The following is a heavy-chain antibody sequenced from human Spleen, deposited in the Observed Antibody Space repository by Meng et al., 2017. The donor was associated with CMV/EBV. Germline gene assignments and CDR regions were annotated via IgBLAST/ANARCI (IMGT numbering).Heavy chain of an antibody. CDR1: GYTFTAHY. V-gene: IGHV1-2*02. D-gene: IGHD7-27*01. J-gene: IGHJ4*02. Sequence: ASVKVSCKASGYTFTAHYFHWVRQAPGQGLEWMGWIHPHRGDTNYEQQFQGRVTLNRDTSISTGYMEMTRLKSDDTAVYYCARDNNWGPDYWGQGTLVTVSS. CDR2: IHPHRGDT. CDR3: ARDNNWGPDY.